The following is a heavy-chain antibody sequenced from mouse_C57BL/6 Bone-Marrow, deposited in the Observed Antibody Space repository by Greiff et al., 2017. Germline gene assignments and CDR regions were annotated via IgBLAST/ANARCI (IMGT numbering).Heavy chain of an antibody. CDR3: ARWEGAGAY. D-gene: IGHD4-1*01. CDR2: IHPNSGST. J-gene: IGHJ3*01. V-gene: IGHV1-64*01. Sequence: VQLQESGAELVKPGASVKLSCKASGYTFTSYWMHWVKQRPGQGLEWIGMIHPNSGSTNYNEKFKSKATLTIDKSSSTAYMQLSSLRSEDSAVYYCARWEGAGAYWGQGTLVTVSA. CDR1: GYTFTSYW.